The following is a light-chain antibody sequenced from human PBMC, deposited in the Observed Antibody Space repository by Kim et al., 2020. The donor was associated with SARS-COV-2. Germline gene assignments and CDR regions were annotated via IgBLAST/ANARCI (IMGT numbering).Light chain of an antibody. Sequence: QSVLTQPPSVSFSPLQRVTISCTGSSSNIGAGYDVHWYQQLPGTAPKLLIYGNSNRPSGVPDRFSGSKSGTSASLAITGLQAEDEADYYCQSYDSSLSALYVFGTGTKVTVL. V-gene: IGLV1-40*01. CDR3: QSYDSSLSALYV. J-gene: IGLJ1*01. CDR2: GNS. CDR1: SSNIGAGYD.